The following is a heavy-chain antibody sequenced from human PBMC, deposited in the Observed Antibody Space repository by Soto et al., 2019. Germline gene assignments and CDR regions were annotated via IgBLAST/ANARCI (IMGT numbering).Heavy chain of an antibody. CDR3: AADRKIVGTIGAFDF. V-gene: IGHV1-24*01. CDR1: KKTLTELT. D-gene: IGHD1-26*01. CDR2: SAPEEGEP. J-gene: IGHJ4*02. Sequence: GXSAQVSFRVPKKTLTELTIHWLRHAPGKGLEGMGRSAPEEGEPIYPQKFQGRVSMTEDPSTDTAYMELTSLRFEDTAVYFCAADRKIVGTIGAFDFWGQGTQVTVS.